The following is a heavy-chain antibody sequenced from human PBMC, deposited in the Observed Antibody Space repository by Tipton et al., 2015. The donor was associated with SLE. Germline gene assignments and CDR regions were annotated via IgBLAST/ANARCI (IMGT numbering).Heavy chain of an antibody. CDR2: IYTSGST. D-gene: IGHD1-14*01. Sequence: LRLSCTVSGGSISSGSYYWNWIRQPAGKGLEWIGYIYTSGSTNYNPSLKSRVTISVDTSKNQFSLKLSSVTAADTAVYYCARDPRAGGYWGQGTLVTVSS. J-gene: IGHJ4*02. CDR1: GGSISSGSYY. V-gene: IGHV4-61*09. CDR3: ARDPRAGGY.